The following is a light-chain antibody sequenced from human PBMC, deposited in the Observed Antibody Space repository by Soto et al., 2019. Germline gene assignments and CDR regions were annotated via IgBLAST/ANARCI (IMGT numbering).Light chain of an antibody. J-gene: IGLJ3*02. CDR3: QTWGTGIQV. CDR1: SGHSSYA. Sequence: QSVLTQSPSASASLGASVKLTCTLSSGHSSYAIAWHQQQPEKGPRYLMKLNSDGSHSKGDGIPDRFSGSSSGAERYLTSSSLQSEDEADYYSQTWGTGIQVFGGGTKVTVL. V-gene: IGLV4-69*01. CDR2: LNSDGSH.